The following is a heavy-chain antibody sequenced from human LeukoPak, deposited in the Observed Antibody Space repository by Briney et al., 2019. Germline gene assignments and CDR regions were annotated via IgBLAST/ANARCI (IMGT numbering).Heavy chain of an antibody. D-gene: IGHD2-15*01. CDR1: GGTFSSYA. Sequence: SVKVSCKASGGTFSSYAISWVRQAPGQGLEWMGRIIPILGIANYAQKFQGRVTMTEDTSTDTAYMELSSLRSEDTAVYYCATKAYCSGGSCYVQFDYWGQGTLVTVSS. J-gene: IGHJ4*02. CDR3: ATKAYCSGGSCYVQFDY. CDR2: IIPILGIA. V-gene: IGHV1-69*04.